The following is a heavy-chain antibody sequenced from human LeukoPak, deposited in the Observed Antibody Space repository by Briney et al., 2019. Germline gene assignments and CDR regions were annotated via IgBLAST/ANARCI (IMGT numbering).Heavy chain of an antibody. D-gene: IGHD5-12*01. Sequence: SETLSLTCAVYGGSFSGYYWSWIRQPPGKGLEWIGTVYYGRTTCYNPSLDGRVTISLDTSANHFSLQLNSVTAADTAAYYCVRHDGRGGATMGAFDSWGQGSLVTVSS. CDR1: GGSFSGYY. J-gene: IGHJ5*01. CDR2: VYYGRTT. V-gene: IGHV4-34*01. CDR3: VRHDGRGGATMGAFDS.